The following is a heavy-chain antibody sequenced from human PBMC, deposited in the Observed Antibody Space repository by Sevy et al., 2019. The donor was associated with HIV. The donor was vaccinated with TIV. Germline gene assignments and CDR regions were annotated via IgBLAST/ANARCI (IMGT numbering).Heavy chain of an antibody. V-gene: IGHV1-3*01. CDR1: GYSFTNYA. Sequence: ASVKVSCKTSGYSFTNYAIHWVRQAPGQRLEWMGWIKAGNGNTKDTQNFEGRVTITRDTSATTANMELSSLTSEDTAVYYCARATAGIFGVVVGRFDYWGQGSLVTVSS. J-gene: IGHJ4*02. D-gene: IGHD3-3*01. CDR2: IKAGNGNT. CDR3: ARATAGIFGVVVGRFDY.